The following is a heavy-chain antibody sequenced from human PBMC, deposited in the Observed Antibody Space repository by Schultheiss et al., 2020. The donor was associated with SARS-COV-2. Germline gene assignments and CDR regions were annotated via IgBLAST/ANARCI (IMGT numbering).Heavy chain of an antibody. J-gene: IGHJ6*02. V-gene: IGHV4-59*01. CDR3: AKDSNSGYGPYYYYGMDV. D-gene: IGHD5-12*01. CDR1: GGSISSYY. CDR2: IYYSGST. Sequence: SETLSLTCTVSGGSISSYYWSWIRQPPGKGLEWIGYIYYSGSTNYNPSLKSRVTISVDTSKNQFSLKLSSVTAADTAVYYCAKDSNSGYGPYYYYGMDVWGQGTTVTVSS.